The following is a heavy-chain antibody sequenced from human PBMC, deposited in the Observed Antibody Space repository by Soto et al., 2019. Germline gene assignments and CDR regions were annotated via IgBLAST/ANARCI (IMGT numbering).Heavy chain of an antibody. D-gene: IGHD6-13*01. CDR3: AKLGRGSWRTGWFDP. J-gene: IGHJ5*02. CDR1: GFTFSSYA. CDR2: ISGSGGST. Sequence: GGSLRLSCAASGFTFSSYAMSWVRQVPGKGLEWVSAISGSGGSTYYADSVQGRFSISRGNAENTLYLRVDSLRAEDTAVYYCAKLGRGSWRTGWFDPWGQGTLVTVSS. V-gene: IGHV3-23*01.